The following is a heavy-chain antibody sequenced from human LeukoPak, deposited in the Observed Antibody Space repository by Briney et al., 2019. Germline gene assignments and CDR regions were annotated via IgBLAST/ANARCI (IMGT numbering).Heavy chain of an antibody. J-gene: IGHJ6*04. CDR3: AELGITMIGGV. CDR1: GFSFSSYS. Sequence: GGSLRLSCAASGFSFSSYSMNWVRQAPGKGLEWVSSISSSSSYINYADSVRGRFTISRDNAKNSLYLQMNSLRAEDTAVYYCAELGITMIGGVWGKGTTVTISS. D-gene: IGHD3-10*02. V-gene: IGHV3-21*01. CDR2: ISSSSSYI.